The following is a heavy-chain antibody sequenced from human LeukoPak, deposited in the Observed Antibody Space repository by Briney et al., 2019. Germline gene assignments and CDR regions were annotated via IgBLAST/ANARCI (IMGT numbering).Heavy chain of an antibody. CDR1: GFTFNSYG. CDR3: AKEKLPSGYSFLTDY. V-gene: IGHV3-30*18. CDR2: ISYDGPNK. Sequence: PGGSLRLSCAASGFTFNSYGMHWVRQAPGKGLEWVAVISYDGPNKYYADSVKGRFTISRDDSKSTLYLQMNSLRPEDTAVYYCAKEKLPSGYSFLTDYRGQGTLVTVSS. J-gene: IGHJ4*02. D-gene: IGHD5-18*01.